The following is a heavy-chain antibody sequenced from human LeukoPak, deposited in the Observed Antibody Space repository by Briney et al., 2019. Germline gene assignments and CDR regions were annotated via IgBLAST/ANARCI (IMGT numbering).Heavy chain of an antibody. CDR2: ISRISST. J-gene: IGHJ4*02. D-gene: IGHD3-9*01. CDR1: GFTFSSYS. Sequence: GGSLRLSCAASGFTFSSYSLNWVRQAPGKGLEWVSYISRISSTIYEDSVNGRFTISRDNANNSMYLQMNSLRDDDTAVYCCAKGFEIFDYWGQGTLVTVSS. V-gene: IGHV3-48*02. CDR3: AKGFEIFDY.